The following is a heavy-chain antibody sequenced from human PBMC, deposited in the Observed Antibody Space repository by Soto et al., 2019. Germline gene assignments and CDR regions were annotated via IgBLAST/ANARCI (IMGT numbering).Heavy chain of an antibody. CDR3: ARESEPGGGNWSDP. CDR1: GGYVSSYY. J-gene: IGHJ5*02. V-gene: IGHV4-59*02. D-gene: IGHD3-10*01. Sequence: WETLGRSCPFSGGYVSSYYGSWIRHPTGKGMEWIGYIYYSGSNNYNPSLKSRVTISVDTSKNQFSLKLSSVTAADTAVYYCARESEPGGGNWSDPWGHGTLVTVSS. CDR2: IYYSGSN.